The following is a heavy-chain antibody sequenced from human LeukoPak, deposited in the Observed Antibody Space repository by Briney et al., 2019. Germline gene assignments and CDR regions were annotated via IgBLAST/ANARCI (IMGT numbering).Heavy chain of an antibody. CDR1: GGSFSGYY. D-gene: IGHD3-22*01. CDR3: AREPYYYDSSGIDY. V-gene: IGHV4-34*01. Sequence: SETLSLTCAVYGGSFSGYYWSWIRQPPGKGLEWIGEINHSGSTNYNPSLKSRVTISVDTSKNQFSLKLSSVTAADTAVYYCAREPYYYDSSGIDYWGQGTLVTVSS. CDR2: INHSGST. J-gene: IGHJ4*02.